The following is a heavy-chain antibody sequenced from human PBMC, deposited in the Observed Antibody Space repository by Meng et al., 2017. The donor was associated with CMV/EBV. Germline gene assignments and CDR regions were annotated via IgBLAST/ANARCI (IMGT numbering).Heavy chain of an antibody. CDR2: INPSGGST. Sequence: ASVNVSCKASGYTFTSYYMHWVRQAPGQGLEWMGIINPSGGSTSYAQKFQGRVTMTRDTPTSTVYMELSSLRSEDTAVYYCAREIIVVPAADYYYGMDVWGQGTTVTVSS. CDR1: GYTFTSYY. J-gene: IGHJ6*02. CDR3: AREIIVVPAADYYYGMDV. D-gene: IGHD2-2*01. V-gene: IGHV1-46*01.